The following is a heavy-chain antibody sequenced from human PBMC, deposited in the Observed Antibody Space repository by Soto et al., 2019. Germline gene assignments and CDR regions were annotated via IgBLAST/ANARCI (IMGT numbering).Heavy chain of an antibody. V-gene: IGHV1-18*01. J-gene: IGHJ4*02. D-gene: IGHD1-1*01. CDR2: ISDHNGNT. Sequence: QVHLVQSGAEVKKPGASVKVSCKASGYTFTSYGITWVRQAPGQGLAWMGWISDHNGNTDYAQKLQGRVIVTRDTSTSTAYMELRSLISNDTAVYYCARGRYGDYWGQGALVTVSS. CDR1: GYTFTSYG. CDR3: ARGRYGDY.